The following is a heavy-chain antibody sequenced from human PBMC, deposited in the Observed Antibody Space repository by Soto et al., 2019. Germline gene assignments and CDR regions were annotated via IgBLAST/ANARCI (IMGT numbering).Heavy chain of an antibody. Sequence: PGGSLRLSCSASGFTFSSYAMHWVRQAPGKGLEYVSAISSNGGSTYYADSVKGRFTIYRDNSKNTLYLQMNSLRAEDTAVYFCARESVMVYAIPPYYYGMDVWGQGTTVTVSS. D-gene: IGHD2-8*01. CDR1: GFTFSSYA. CDR2: ISSNGGST. V-gene: IGHV3-64*04. J-gene: IGHJ6*02. CDR3: ARESVMVYAIPPYYYGMDV.